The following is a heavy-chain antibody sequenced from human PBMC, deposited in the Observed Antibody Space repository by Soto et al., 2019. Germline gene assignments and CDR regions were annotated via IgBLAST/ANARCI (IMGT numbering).Heavy chain of an antibody. CDR1: GGSISSYY. V-gene: IGHV4-59*08. J-gene: IGHJ5*02. D-gene: IGHD3-3*01. CDR3: ASSYYDFWSGYSYNWFDP. CDR2: IYYSGST. Sequence: SETLSLTCTVSGGSISSYYWSWIRQPPGKGLEWIGYIYYSGSTYYNPSLKSRVTISVDTSKNQFSLKLSSVTAADTAVYYCASSYYDFWSGYSYNWFDPWGQGTLVTVSS.